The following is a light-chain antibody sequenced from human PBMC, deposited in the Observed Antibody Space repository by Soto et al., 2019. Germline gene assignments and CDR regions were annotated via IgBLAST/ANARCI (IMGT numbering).Light chain of an antibody. J-gene: IGKJ3*01. CDR1: QGISDW. V-gene: IGKV1-12*01. CDR3: QQATSFPFT. Sequence: DIQMTQSPSSVSASVGERVTITCRASQGISDWLAWYQQKPGKAPKLLIYATSSLQSGVPSRFRGSGSGTDFTLTITSLQPEDFATYYCQQATSFPFTFGPGTKVDIK. CDR2: ATS.